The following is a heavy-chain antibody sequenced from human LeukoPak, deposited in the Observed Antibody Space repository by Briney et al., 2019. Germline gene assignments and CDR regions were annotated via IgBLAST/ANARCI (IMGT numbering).Heavy chain of an antibody. Sequence: SETLSLTCTVSGGSITRSGYYWGWVRQPPGKGLEWVGSIYYRGDTFYNPSLKSRVTIYIDTPKNQFSLKLSSVTAADTAVYYCGRDSGSYGNDYWGQGTLVTVSS. V-gene: IGHV4-39*01. CDR3: GRDSGSYGNDY. J-gene: IGHJ4*02. D-gene: IGHD1-26*01. CDR2: IYYRGDT. CDR1: GGSITRSGYY.